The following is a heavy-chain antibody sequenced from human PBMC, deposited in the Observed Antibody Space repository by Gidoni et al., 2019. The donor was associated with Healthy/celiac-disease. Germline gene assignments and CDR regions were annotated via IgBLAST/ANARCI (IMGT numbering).Heavy chain of an antibody. Sequence: QLQLQESGPGLVKPSETLSLTCTVSGGSISSSSYYWGWIRQPPGKGLEWIGSIYYSGSTYDNPSLKSRVTISVDTSKNQFSLKLSSLTAADTTVYYCARIPEGLDYWGQGTLVTVSS. CDR1: GGSISSSSYY. J-gene: IGHJ4*02. CDR3: ARIPEGLDY. V-gene: IGHV4-39*01. CDR2: IYYSGST.